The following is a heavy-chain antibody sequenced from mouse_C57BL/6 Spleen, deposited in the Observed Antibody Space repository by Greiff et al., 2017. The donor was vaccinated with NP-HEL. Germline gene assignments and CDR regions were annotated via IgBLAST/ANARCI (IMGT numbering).Heavy chain of an antibody. CDR3: TRGNPYDGYSSWFAY. Sequence: QVQLKQSGAELVRPGTSVKVSCKASGYAFTNYLIEWVKQRPGQGLEWIGVINPGSGGTNYNEKFKGKATLTADKSSSTAYMQLSSLTSEDSAVYFCTRGNPYDGYSSWFAYWGQGTLVTVSA. D-gene: IGHD2-3*01. V-gene: IGHV1-54*01. CDR2: INPGSGGT. CDR1: GYAFTNYL. J-gene: IGHJ3*01.